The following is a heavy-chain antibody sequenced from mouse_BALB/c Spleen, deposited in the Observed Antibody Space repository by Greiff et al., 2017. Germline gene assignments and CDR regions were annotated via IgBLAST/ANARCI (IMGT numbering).Heavy chain of an antibody. Sequence: EVQRVESGGGLVQPGGSRKLSCAASGFTFSSFGMHWVRQAPEKGLEWVAYISSGSSTIYYADTVKGRFTISRDNPKNTLFLQMTSLRSEDTAMYYCARRGSYDGYYGYAMDYWGQGTSVTVSS. CDR2: ISSGSSTI. J-gene: IGHJ4*01. D-gene: IGHD2-3*01. V-gene: IGHV5-17*02. CDR3: ARRGSYDGYYGYAMDY. CDR1: GFTFSSFG.